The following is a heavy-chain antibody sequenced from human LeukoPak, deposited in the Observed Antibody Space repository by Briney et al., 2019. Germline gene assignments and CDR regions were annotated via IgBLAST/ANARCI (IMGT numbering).Heavy chain of an antibody. V-gene: IGHV3-43*02. Sequence: QSGGSLRLSCAASGFTFDDHVMQWVRQAPGKGLQWVSLISGDGGSKYYSDSVQGRFTISRDNSKNFLYLQMNSLRTEDTGFYYCARDMRVGPTIPVAALNDYWGQGTLVTVSS. CDR1: GFTFDDHV. CDR3: ARDMRVGPTIPVAALNDY. CDR2: ISGDGGSK. J-gene: IGHJ4*02. D-gene: IGHD6-19*01.